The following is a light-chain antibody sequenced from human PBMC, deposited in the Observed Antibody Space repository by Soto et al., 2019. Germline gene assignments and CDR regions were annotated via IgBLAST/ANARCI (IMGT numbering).Light chain of an antibody. V-gene: IGKV3-15*01. CDR3: QQYDNWPT. J-gene: IGKJ1*01. CDR1: QSISSN. Sequence: EIVRTQAPATLSVSAVASAPLSFRASQSISSNLVWHQQTAGQAPRLLIYGASTRATGIPARFSGSGSGTEFTLTISSLQSEDFAFYDCQQYDNWPTFGQGTKVEIK. CDR2: GAS.